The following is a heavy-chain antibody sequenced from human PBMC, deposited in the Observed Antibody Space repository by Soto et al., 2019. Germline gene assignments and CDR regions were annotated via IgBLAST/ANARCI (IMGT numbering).Heavy chain of an antibody. CDR2: VYYSGST. CDR3: ARLTSRISAGSHGRSTGLDP. CDR1: GDSITWTSCY. D-gene: IGHD2-15*01. Sequence: QLQLQESGPGLVKPSETLSLTCTLSGDSITWTSCYWGWLRQPPGKWLEWVGDVYYSGSTYYNPSLKSRLTMSIDTSKGQFSLKMSSVTAADTGVYDCARLTSRISAGSHGRSTGLDPWGPGILVTVSA. J-gene: IGHJ5*02. V-gene: IGHV4-39*01.